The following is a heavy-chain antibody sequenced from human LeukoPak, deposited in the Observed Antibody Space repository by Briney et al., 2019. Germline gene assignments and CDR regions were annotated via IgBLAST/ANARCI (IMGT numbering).Heavy chain of an antibody. V-gene: IGHV1-18*01. J-gene: IGHJ4*02. CDR3: ARVYYYGSGSYYNIDY. CDR2: ISAYNHNT. D-gene: IGHD3-10*01. CDR1: DYTFINYG. Sequence: GASVNVSCQASDYTFINYGITWVRQAPGQGREWMGWISAYNHNTNYAQNLQGRVTMTTDTSTSTAYMELRSLRSDDTAVYYCARVYYYGSGSYYNIDYWGQGTLVTVSS.